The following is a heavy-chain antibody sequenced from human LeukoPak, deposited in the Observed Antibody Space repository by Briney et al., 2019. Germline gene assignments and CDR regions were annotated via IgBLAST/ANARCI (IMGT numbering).Heavy chain of an antibody. CDR1: GFTFSICW. V-gene: IGHV3-7*01. J-gene: IGHJ5*02. Sequence: PGGSLRLSCAASGFTFSICWMSWVRQAPGKGLEWVASIKQDGSETYYVDSVKGRFTISRDNAKNSLYLQMNSLRAEDTAVYYCARDKGVVARLGRFDPWGQGTLVTVSS. CDR2: IKQDGSET. D-gene: IGHD2-21*01. CDR3: ARDKGVVARLGRFDP.